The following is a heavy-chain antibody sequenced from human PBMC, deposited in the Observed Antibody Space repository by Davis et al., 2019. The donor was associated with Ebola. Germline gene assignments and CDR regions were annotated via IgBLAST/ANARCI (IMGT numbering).Heavy chain of an antibody. V-gene: IGHV5-51*01. CDR2: INPGDSDT. CDR3: ARLVGRATVASTRFADS. CDR1: GYSFISYW. Sequence: PGGSLRLSCKGSGYSFISYWIGWVRQMPGKGLEWMGIINPGDSDTRYNPSLQGQVTISADKSISTAYLQWSSLRASDTGMYYCARLVGRATVASTRFADSWGQGTLVTVSS. J-gene: IGHJ4*02. D-gene: IGHD2-15*01.